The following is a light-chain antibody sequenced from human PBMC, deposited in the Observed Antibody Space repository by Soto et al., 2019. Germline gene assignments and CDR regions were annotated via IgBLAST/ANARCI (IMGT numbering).Light chain of an antibody. J-gene: IGKJ1*01. V-gene: IGKV3-15*01. CDR3: QQYNTWLWT. CDR2: GAS. CDR1: QSVNAN. Sequence: EVVMTQSPATLSVSPGERATLSCRASQSVNANLAWYQQKPGQAPRLLIHGASNRATGIPARFSGSGFGTESRLTISSLQSEDFAVYYCQQYNTWLWTFGQGTKVEI.